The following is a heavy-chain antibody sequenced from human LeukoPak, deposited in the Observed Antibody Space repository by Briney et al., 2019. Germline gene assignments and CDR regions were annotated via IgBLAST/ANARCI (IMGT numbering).Heavy chain of an antibody. CDR1: GYTFTGYY. V-gene: IGHV1-2*02. CDR2: INPNSGGT. Sequence: ASVKVSCKASGYTFTGYYMHWVRQAPGQGLEWMGWINPNSGGTNYAQRFQGRVTMTRDTSISTAYMELSRLGSDDTAVYYCARDVTYYYDTSGYRDAFDIWGQGTMVTVSS. CDR3: ARDVTYYYDTSGYRDAFDI. D-gene: IGHD3-22*01. J-gene: IGHJ3*02.